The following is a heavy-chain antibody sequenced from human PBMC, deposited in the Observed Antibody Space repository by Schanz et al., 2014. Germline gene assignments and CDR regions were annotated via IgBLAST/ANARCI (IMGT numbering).Heavy chain of an antibody. Sequence: EVQLLDSGGGLVQPGGSLRLSCAASGFTFSTYAMSWVRQAPGKGLEWVSSISSSGSYIHYADSVKGRFTVSRDSGQNSLYLQMNSLRAEDTAVYYCARANYRRKINFDYWGRGTLVTVSS. V-gene: IGHV3-21*01. CDR1: GFTFSTYA. CDR3: ARANYRRKINFDY. CDR2: ISSSGSYI. J-gene: IGHJ4*02. D-gene: IGHD3-10*01.